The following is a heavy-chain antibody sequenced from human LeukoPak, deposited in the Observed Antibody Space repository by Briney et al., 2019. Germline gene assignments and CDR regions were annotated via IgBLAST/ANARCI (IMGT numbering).Heavy chain of an antibody. Sequence: GGSLRLSCAASGFNFSTYWMRWVRQAPGKGLEWVANIKQDGSEKYYVDSVKGRFTISRDNAKTSLYLQMNSLRAEDTAVYYCGREWHRTDWLRESINYWGQGTLVTVSS. CDR3: GREWHRTDWLRESINY. V-gene: IGHV3-7*01. CDR2: IKQDGSEK. CDR1: GFNFSTYW. J-gene: IGHJ4*02. D-gene: IGHD3-9*01.